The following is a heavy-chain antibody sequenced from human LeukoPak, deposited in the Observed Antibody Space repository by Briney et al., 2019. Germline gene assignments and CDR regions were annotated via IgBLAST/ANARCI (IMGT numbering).Heavy chain of an antibody. Sequence: GGSLRLSCAASGFTFSSYAMSWVRQAPGKGLEWVSNISGSGVSGGNTYYADSVKGRFTISRDNSKNTLYLQMNSLRTEDTAVYYCAKSGNNRFDYWGQGTLVTVPS. CDR1: GFTFSSYA. J-gene: IGHJ4*02. CDR2: ISGSGVSGGNT. D-gene: IGHD4-23*01. V-gene: IGHV3-23*01. CDR3: AKSGNNRFDY.